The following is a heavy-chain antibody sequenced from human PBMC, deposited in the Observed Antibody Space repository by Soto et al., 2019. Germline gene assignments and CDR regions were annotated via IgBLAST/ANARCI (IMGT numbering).Heavy chain of an antibody. CDR2: ISYDGSEK. D-gene: IGHD3-10*01. CDR1: RFTFSNYG. J-gene: IGHJ4*01. CDR3: AKDHSGWDTEYYFDF. V-gene: IGHV3-30*18. Sequence: GGSLRLSCAASRFTFSNYGMYWVHQAPGKGLEWVALISYDGSEKYYADSVKGRFTISRDNSKNTLYLHMSGLRAEDTALYYCAKDHSGWDTEYYFDFWGHGTLVTVSS.